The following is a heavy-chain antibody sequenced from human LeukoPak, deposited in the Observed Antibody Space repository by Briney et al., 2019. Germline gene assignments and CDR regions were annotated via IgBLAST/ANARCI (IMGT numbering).Heavy chain of an antibody. CDR1: GGSISSSSYY. CDR2: IYYSGST. V-gene: IGHV4-39*07. D-gene: IGHD3-22*01. CDR3: ARDYRYYYDPRWFDP. J-gene: IGHJ5*02. Sequence: PSETLSLTCTVSGGSISSSSYYWGWIRQPPGKGLEWIGSIYYSGSTYYNPSLKSRVTISVDTSKNQFSLKLSSVTAADTAVYYCARDYRYYYDPRWFDPWGQGTLVTVSS.